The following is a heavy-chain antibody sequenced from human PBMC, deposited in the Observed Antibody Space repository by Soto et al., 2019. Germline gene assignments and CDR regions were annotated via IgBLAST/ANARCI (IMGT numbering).Heavy chain of an antibody. CDR3: ARGAPGGRVRGVIKRDYYYMDV. CDR1: GFPFSSYA. CDR2: ISYDGSNK. Sequence: GGSLRLSCASSGFPFSSYAMHWVRQAPGKGLEWVAVISYDGSNKYYADSVKGRFTISRANSKNQFSLKLSSVTAADTAVYYCARGAPGGRVRGVIKRDYYYMDVWGKGTTVTVSS. J-gene: IGHJ6*03. D-gene: IGHD3-10*01. V-gene: IGHV3-30-3*01.